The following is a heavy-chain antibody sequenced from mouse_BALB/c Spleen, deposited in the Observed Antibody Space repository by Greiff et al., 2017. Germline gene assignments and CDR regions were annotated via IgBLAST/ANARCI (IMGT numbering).Heavy chain of an antibody. CDR1: GFAFSSYD. CDR3: ARLLLRRFDY. D-gene: IGHD1-1*01. CDR2: ISSGGGST. Sequence: EVKVVESGGGLVKPGGSLKLSCAASGFAFSSYDMSWVRQTPEKRLEWVAYISSGGGSTYYPDTVKGRFTISRDNAKNTLYLQMSSLKSEDTAMYYCARLLLRRFDYWGQGTTLTVSS. V-gene: IGHV5-12-1*01. J-gene: IGHJ2*01.